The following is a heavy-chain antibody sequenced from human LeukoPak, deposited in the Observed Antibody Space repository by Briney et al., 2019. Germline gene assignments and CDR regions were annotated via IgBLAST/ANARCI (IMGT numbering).Heavy chain of an antibody. D-gene: IGHD3-22*01. CDR2: IHSSGNT. J-gene: IGHJ5*01. CDR3: ASGYGSGWLDS. Sequence: SETLSLTCTVSGESISRGYYWVWIRQPPGKGLEWIGYIHSSGNTYYNPSLQNRLIISRDTTEDPLSLTLTSVTAADTAVYFCASGYGSGWLDSWGQRTQVTVSS. V-gene: IGHV4-31*03. CDR1: GESISRGYY.